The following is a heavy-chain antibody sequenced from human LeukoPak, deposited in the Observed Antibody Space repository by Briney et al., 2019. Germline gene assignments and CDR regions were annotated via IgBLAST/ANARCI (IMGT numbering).Heavy chain of an antibody. D-gene: IGHD4-23*01. CDR2: IYYSGST. V-gene: IGHV4-31*03. Sequence: SETLSLTCTVSGGSISSGGYYWSWIRQHPGKGLEWIGYIYYSGSTYYNPSLKSRVTISVDTSKNQFSLKLSSVTAADTAVYYCARGNLPVGHAFDIWGQGTMVTVSS. J-gene: IGHJ3*02. CDR3: ARGNLPVGHAFDI. CDR1: GGSISSGGYY.